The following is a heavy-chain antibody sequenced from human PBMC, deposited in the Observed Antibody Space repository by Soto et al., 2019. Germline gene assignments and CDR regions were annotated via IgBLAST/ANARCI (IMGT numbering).Heavy chain of an antibody. CDR2: IYYSGST. J-gene: IGHJ6*03. CDR3: ARRYDFWSGYLYYYYMDV. V-gene: IGHV4-59*08. CDR1: GGSISSYY. Sequence: QVQLQESGPGLVKPSETQSLTCTVSGGSISSYYWSWIRQPPGKGLEWIGYIYYSGSTNYNPSLKSRVTISVDTSKNQFSLKLSSVTAADTAVYYCARRYDFWSGYLYYYYMDVWGKGTTVTVSS. D-gene: IGHD3-3*01.